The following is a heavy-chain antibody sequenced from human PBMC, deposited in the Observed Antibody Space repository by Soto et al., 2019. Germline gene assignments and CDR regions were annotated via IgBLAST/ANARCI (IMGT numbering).Heavy chain of an antibody. V-gene: IGHV5-51*01. CDR3: ARRADTAMVDYYYGMDV. CDR2: IYPGDSDT. Sequence: GESLKISCKGSGYSFTSYWIGWVRQMPGKGLEWMGIIYPGDSDTRYSPSFQGQVTISADKSISTAYLQWSSLKASDTAMYYCARRADTAMVDYYYGMDVWGQGTTVTVSS. D-gene: IGHD5-18*01. CDR1: GYSFTSYW. J-gene: IGHJ6*02.